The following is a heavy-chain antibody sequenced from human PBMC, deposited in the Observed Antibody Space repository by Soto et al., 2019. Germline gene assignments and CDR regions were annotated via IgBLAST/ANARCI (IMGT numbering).Heavy chain of an antibody. CDR2: ISYDGSKK. D-gene: IGHD2-2*01. J-gene: IGHJ6*02. V-gene: IGHV3-30*18. CDR3: AKDEEGCISSSCYSGYYGMDV. CDR1: GFSFSSYG. Sequence: QVQLVESGGGVVQPERSLRLACAASGFSFSSYGMHWVRQAPGKGPEWVAVISYDGSKKYYADSVKGRFTISRDNSRNTLYLQMNSLRAEDTAVYYCAKDEEGCISSSCYSGYYGMDVWGQGTTVTVSS.